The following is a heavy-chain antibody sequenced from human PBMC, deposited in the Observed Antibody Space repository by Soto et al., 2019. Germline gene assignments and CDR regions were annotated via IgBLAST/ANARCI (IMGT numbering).Heavy chain of an antibody. V-gene: IGHV3-7*01. D-gene: IGHD3-16*02. CDR2: IKQDGSEK. J-gene: IGHJ4*02. Sequence: PGGSLRLSCAASGFTFSSYRMSWVRQAPGKGLEWVANIKQDGSEKYYVDSVKGRFTISRDNAKNSLYLQMNSLRAEDTAVYYCARIPFDHVWGTDRYSPNFDYWGQGTQVTVSS. CDR1: GFTFSSYR. CDR3: ARIPFDHVWGTDRYSPNFDY.